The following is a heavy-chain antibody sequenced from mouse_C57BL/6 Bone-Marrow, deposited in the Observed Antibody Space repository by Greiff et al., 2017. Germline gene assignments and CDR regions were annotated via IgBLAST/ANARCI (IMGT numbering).Heavy chain of an antibody. V-gene: IGHV14-2*01. D-gene: IGHD1-1*01. CDR1: GFNIKDYY. Sequence: VHVKQSGAELVKPGASVKLSCTASGFNIKDYYMHWVKQRTEQGLEWIGRIDPEDGETKYAPKFQGKATITADTSSNTAYLQLSSLTSEDTAGYYCARSYYYGSSYWYFDVWCTGTTVTVSS. CDR2: IDPEDGET. CDR3: ARSYYYGSSYWYFDV. J-gene: IGHJ1*03.